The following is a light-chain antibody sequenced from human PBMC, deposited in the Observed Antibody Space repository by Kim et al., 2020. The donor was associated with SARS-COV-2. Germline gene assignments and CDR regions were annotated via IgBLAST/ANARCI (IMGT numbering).Light chain of an antibody. CDR3: AAWDDSLNGYV. Sequence: QSVLTQPHSSSGTPGQRVTISCSGSSSNIGSNTVNWYQQLPGTAPKLLIYSNNQRPSGAPDRFSGSKSGTSASLAISGLQSEDEADYYCAAWDDSLNGYVFGTGTKVTVL. CDR2: SNN. J-gene: IGLJ1*01. CDR1: SSNIGSNT. V-gene: IGLV1-44*01.